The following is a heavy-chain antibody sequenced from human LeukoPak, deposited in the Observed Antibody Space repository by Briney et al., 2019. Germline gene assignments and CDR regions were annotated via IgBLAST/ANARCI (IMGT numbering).Heavy chain of an antibody. CDR2: ISSTGGYT. CDR3: ARSLLSRFSSPRRPYYFDY. CDR1: GFTFSSYA. V-gene: IGHV3-23*01. Sequence: PGGSLRLSCAASGFTFSSYAMSWVRQAPGKGLEWVSAISSTGGYTYYTDSVKGRFTISRDNSKNTLYLEMNSLKVEDTAIYYCARSLLSRFSSPRRPYYFDYWGQGTLVTVSS. D-gene: IGHD6-13*01. J-gene: IGHJ4*02.